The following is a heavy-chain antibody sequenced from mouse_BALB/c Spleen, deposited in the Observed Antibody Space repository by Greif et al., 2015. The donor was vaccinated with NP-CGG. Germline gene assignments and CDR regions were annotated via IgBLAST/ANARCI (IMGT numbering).Heavy chain of an antibody. CDR2: INPSNGGT. V-gene: IGHV1S81*02. CDR1: GYTFTSYY. D-gene: IGHD2-1*01. Sequence: QVQLQQSGAELVKPGASVKLSCKASGYTFTSYYMYWVKQRPGQGLEWIGEINPSNGGTNFNEKFKSKATLTVDKSSTTAYMQLSSLTSEDSAVYYCTRLNGNYGGGSYFDCWGQGTTLTVSS. CDR3: TRLNGNYGGGSYFDC. J-gene: IGHJ2*01.